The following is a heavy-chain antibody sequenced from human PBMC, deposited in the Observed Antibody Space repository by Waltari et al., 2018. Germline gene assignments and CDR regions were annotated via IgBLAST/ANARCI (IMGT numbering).Heavy chain of an antibody. Sequence: QVQLQESGPGLVKPSQTLSLSRPVTGCSISSGGYYWSWFRQHPGKGLEWIGYIYYSGSTYYNPSLKSRVTISVDTSKNQFYLKLSSVTAADTAVYYCARAPGEGVDYWGQGTLVTVSS. V-gene: IGHV4-31*03. D-gene: IGHD3-16*01. J-gene: IGHJ4*02. CDR2: IYYSGST. CDR3: ARAPGEGVDY. CDR1: GCSISSGGYY.